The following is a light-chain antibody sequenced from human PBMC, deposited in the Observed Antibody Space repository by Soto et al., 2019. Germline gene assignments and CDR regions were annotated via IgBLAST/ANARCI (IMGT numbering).Light chain of an antibody. CDR2: HVS. CDR1: QGLVHSNGDTF. V-gene: IGKV2-30*02. CDR3: MQGTHWPYT. J-gene: IGKJ2*01. Sequence: DVVMTQSPLSLPVTLGQPASISCRSSQGLVHSNGDTFLSWFQQRPGQSPRRLIYHVSNRDSGVPDRFSGSGSGTDFTLTISRVEAEDVAIYYCMQGTHWPYTFGQGTKLEI.